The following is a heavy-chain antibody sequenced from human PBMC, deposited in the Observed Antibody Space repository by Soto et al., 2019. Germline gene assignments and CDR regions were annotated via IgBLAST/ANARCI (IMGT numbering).Heavy chain of an antibody. CDR2: ISHDGSKT. D-gene: IGHD3-22*01. J-gene: IGHJ4*02. V-gene: IGHV3-30*18. CDR1: GFTFSSYG. Sequence: QVQLVESGGGVVQPGRSLRLSCAASGFTFSSYGIHWVRQAPGKGLEWVAVISHDGSKTNYADSVKGRFTISRDNSKDXXDLQMNSLRAEDTAVYYCAKDTYSSSSSGYYVFDSWGQGTLVTVSS. CDR3: AKDTYSSSSSGYYVFDS.